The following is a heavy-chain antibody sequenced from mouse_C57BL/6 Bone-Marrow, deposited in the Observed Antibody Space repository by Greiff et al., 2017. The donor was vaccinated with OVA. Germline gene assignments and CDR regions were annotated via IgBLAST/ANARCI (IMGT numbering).Heavy chain of an antibody. CDR3: ARLGRAWFAY. Sequence: DVKLVESGGGLVKPGGSLKLSCAASGFTFSSYAMSWVRQTPEKRLEWVATISDGGSYTYYPDNVTGRFTISRDNAKNNLYLQMSHLKSEDTAMYYCARLGRAWFAYWGQGTLVTVSA. V-gene: IGHV5-4*03. J-gene: IGHJ3*01. CDR1: GFTFSSYA. CDR2: ISDGGSYT. D-gene: IGHD4-1*01.